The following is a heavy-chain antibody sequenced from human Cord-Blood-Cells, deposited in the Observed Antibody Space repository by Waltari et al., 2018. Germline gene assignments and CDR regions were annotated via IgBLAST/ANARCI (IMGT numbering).Heavy chain of an antibody. V-gene: IGHV4-34*01. J-gene: IGHJ3*02. Sequence: QVQLQQWGAGLLKPSETLSLTCAVYGGSFSGYYWSWIRQPPGKGLEWIGEINHSGSTNYNPALKSRVTISVDTSKNQVSLKLSSVTAADTAVYYCARVQPNSSSWYGDAFDIWGQGTMVTVSS. D-gene: IGHD6-13*01. CDR1: GGSFSGYY. CDR3: ARVQPNSSSWYGDAFDI. CDR2: INHSGST.